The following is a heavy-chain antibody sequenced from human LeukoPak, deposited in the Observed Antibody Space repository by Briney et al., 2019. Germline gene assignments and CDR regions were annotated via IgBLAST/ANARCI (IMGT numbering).Heavy chain of an antibody. J-gene: IGHJ4*02. CDR1: GYTLTELS. D-gene: IGHD1-26*01. CDR3: ATMITGIVGVTATKSFDY. Sequence: ASVKVSCKVSGYTLTELSMHWVRQAPGKGLEWMGGFDPEDGETIYAQKFQGRVTMTEDTSTDTAYMELSSLRSEDTAVYYCATMITGIVGVTATKSFDYWGQGTLVTVSS. CDR2: FDPEDGET. V-gene: IGHV1-24*01.